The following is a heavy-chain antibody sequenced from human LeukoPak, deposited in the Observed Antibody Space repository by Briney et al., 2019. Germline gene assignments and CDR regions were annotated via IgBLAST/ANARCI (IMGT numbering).Heavy chain of an antibody. CDR1: GFTFSSYS. V-gene: IGHV3-21*01. CDR3: ARTSPLGYCSSTSCPGDY. D-gene: IGHD2-2*01. CDR2: ISSSSSYI. J-gene: IGHJ4*02. Sequence: GGSLRLSCAASGFTFSSYSMNWVRQAPGKGLEWVSSISSSSSYIYYADSVKGRFTISRDNSKNTLYLQMNSLRAEDTAVYYCARTSPLGYCSSTSCPGDYWGQGTLVTVSS.